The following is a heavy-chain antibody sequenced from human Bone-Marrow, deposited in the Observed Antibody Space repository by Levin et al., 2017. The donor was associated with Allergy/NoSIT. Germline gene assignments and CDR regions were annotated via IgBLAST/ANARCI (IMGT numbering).Heavy chain of an antibody. CDR2: IGGGDGNT. D-gene: IGHD5-12*01. CDR3: ARERGYSTGWDY. V-gene: IGHV3-23*01. Sequence: PGGSLRLSCGASGFTVTNYAMSWVRQTPEKGLEWVSTIGGGDGNTYYVDSVKGRFTISRDNFENTVYLQMNSLRGDDSAVYHCARERGYSTGWDYWGQGILVTVSS. J-gene: IGHJ4*02. CDR1: GFTVTNYA.